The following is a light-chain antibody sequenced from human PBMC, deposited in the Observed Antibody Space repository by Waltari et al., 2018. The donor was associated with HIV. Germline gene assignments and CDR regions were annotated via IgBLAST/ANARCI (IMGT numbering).Light chain of an antibody. Sequence: QSALTQPASVSASPGPPHTISSTGTSSDRGDLHSVSCYPQPPGTAPKLLIYDVTGRPSGVSNRCSGSKSGNTASLTISGLQTEDEALYYCTSYTVNSGLVFGGGTRLAV. J-gene: IGLJ3*02. CDR1: SSDRGDLHS. V-gene: IGLV2-14*03. CDR3: TSYTVNSGLV. CDR2: DVT.